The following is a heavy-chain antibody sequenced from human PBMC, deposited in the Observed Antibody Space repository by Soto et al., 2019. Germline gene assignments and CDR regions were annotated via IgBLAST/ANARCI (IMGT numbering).Heavy chain of an antibody. Sequence: PSETLSLSCSASGRSIRALNTYWGWIRQTPGEGLEWVGTIHHTGCNSYNPSLKSRVFISLDTSKNQFSLKLSSVTAADTALYYCARPEGGYASGYSWFDPWGQGTRVTVSS. V-gene: IGHV4-39*01. CDR2: IHHTGCN. J-gene: IGHJ5*02. CDR3: ARPEGGYASGYSWFDP. CDR1: GRSIRALNTY. D-gene: IGHD5-12*01.